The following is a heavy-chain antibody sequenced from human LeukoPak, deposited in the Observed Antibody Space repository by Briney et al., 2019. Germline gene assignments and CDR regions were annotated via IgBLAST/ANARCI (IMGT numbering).Heavy chain of an antibody. V-gene: IGHV3-30*04. D-gene: IGHD3-10*01. Sequence: GGFLRLSCAASGFTFSSYAMHWVRQAPGKGLEWVAVISYDGSNKYYADSVKGRFTISRDNSKNTLYLQMNSLRAEDTAVYYCLSWFGELRDAFDIWGQGTMVTVSS. CDR3: LSWFGELRDAFDI. CDR1: GFTFSSYA. CDR2: ISYDGSNK. J-gene: IGHJ3*02.